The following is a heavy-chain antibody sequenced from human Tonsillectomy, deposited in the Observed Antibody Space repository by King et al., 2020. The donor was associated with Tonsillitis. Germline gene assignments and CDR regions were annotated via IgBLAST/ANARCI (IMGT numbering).Heavy chain of an antibody. CDR3: ARIRYRGDSDYRFDY. Sequence: TLKESGPALVKPTQTLTLTCTFSGFSLDTTAMSVTWIRQPPGKALEWLALIDWDEKTSYNTSLRTRLTISKDTSKNQVVLTMTNMDPVDMATYFCARIRYRGDSDYRFDYWGQGTLVTVSS. D-gene: IGHD5-12*01. V-gene: IGHV2-70*01. CDR1: GFSLDTTAMS. J-gene: IGHJ4*02. CDR2: IDWDEKT.